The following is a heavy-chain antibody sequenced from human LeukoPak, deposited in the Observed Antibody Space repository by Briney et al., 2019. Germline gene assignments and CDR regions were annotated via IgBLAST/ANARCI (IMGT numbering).Heavy chain of an antibody. CDR3: ARVVLGYCSGGSCYPPSN. Sequence: ASVKVSCKASGYTFTSYGISRVRQAPGQGLEWMGWISAYNGNTNYAQKLQGRVTMTTDTSTSTAYMELRSLRSDDTAVYYCARVVLGYCSGGSCYPPSNWGQGTLVTVSS. V-gene: IGHV1-18*01. D-gene: IGHD2-15*01. CDR1: GYTFTSYG. J-gene: IGHJ4*02. CDR2: ISAYNGNT.